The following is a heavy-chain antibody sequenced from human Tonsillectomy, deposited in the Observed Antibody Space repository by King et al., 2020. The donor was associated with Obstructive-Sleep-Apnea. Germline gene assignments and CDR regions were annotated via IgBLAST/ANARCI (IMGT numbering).Heavy chain of an antibody. J-gene: IGHJ4*02. D-gene: IGHD6-13*01. Sequence: VQLVQSGGGLVQPGRSLRLSCAGSGFTFGYYAMHWVRQAPGKGLEWVSGISWNSGSIGYADSVKGRFTISRDNARNSLYLQMNSLRAEDTAFYYCAKGEAGFDYWGQGTLVAVSS. CDR2: ISWNSGSI. CDR1: GFTFGYYA. CDR3: AKGEAGFDY. V-gene: IGHV3-9*01.